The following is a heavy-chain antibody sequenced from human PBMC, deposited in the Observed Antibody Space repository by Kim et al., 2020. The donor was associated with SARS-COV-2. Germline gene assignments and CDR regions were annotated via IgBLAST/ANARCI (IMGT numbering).Heavy chain of an antibody. CDR3: AKFASGMDV. Sequence: SNKSYADSVKGRFTISRDNSKNTLYLQMNSLRAEDTAVYYCAKFASGMDVWGQGTTVTVSS. J-gene: IGHJ6*02. V-gene: IGHV3-30*02. CDR2: SNK.